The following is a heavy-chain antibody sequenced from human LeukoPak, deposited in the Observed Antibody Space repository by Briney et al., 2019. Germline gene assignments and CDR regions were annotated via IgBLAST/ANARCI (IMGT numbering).Heavy chain of an antibody. V-gene: IGHV4-4*09. Sequence: PSETLSLTCTVSGGSISSYYWSWIRQPPGKGLEWIGYIYTSGSTNYNPSLKSRVTISVDTSKNQFSLKLSSVTAADTAVYYCARLARGTMVRGVTPKDHYYYYYMDVWGKGTTVTVSS. CDR3: ARLARGTMVRGVTPKDHYYYYYMDV. CDR1: GGSISSYY. CDR2: IYTSGST. D-gene: IGHD3-10*01. J-gene: IGHJ6*03.